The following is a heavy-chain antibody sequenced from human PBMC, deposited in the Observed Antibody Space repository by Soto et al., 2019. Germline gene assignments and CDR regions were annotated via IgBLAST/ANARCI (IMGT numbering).Heavy chain of an antibody. CDR2: ISYDVSNK. J-gene: IGHJ5*02. Sequence: QVQLVESGGGVVQPGRSLRLSCAASGFTFSSYGMHWVRQAPGKGLEWVAVISYDVSNKYYADSVKGRFNISRDNSQNTLYLQMNSMRAEDTAVYYCAKDNRMGSSSWSPPSFDPWGQGTLVTVSS. CDR1: GFTFSSYG. V-gene: IGHV3-30*18. D-gene: IGHD6-13*01. CDR3: AKDNRMGSSSWSPPSFDP.